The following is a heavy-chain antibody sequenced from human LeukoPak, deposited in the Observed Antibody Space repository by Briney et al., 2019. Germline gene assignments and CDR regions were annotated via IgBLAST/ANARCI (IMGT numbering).Heavy chain of an antibody. D-gene: IGHD3-22*01. J-gene: IGHJ4*02. CDR2: ISSSSSTI. CDR3: ASTWGHYYDSSGYYALSFDY. Sequence: GGSLRLSCAASGFTFSSYSMNWVRQAPGKGLEWVSYISSSSSTIYYADSVKGRFTISRDNATNSLYLQMNSLRAEDTAEYYCASTWGHYYDSSGYYALSFDYWGQGTLVTVSS. CDR1: GFTFSSYS. V-gene: IGHV3-48*01.